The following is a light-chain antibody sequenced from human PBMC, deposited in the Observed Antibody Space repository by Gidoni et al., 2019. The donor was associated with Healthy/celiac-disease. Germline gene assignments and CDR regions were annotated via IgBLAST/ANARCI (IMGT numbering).Light chain of an antibody. Sequence: AIQLTQSPSSLSASVGDRVTITCRASQSIRSALAWYQQKPGKAPKLLIYDSSSLESGVPSRFSGSGSGTDFTLTISSLQPEDFATYYCQQFNSYPHTFGGGTKVEIK. CDR3: QQFNSYPHT. CDR1: QSIRSA. J-gene: IGKJ4*01. CDR2: DSS. V-gene: IGKV1-13*02.